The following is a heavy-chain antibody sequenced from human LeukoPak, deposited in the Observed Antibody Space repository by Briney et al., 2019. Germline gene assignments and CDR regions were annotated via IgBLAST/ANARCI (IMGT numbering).Heavy chain of an antibody. CDR2: ISGSGGST. V-gene: IGHV3-23*01. D-gene: IGHD1-14*01. Sequence: PGGSLRLSCAASGFTFSSYAMSWVRQAPGKGLEWVSAISGSGGSTYYADSVKGRFTISRDNAKNSLYLQMNSLRAEDTAVYYCARVFREPTLFLRPRYYMDVWGKGTTVTVSS. CDR3: ARVFREPTLFLRPRYYMDV. CDR1: GFTFSSYA. J-gene: IGHJ6*03.